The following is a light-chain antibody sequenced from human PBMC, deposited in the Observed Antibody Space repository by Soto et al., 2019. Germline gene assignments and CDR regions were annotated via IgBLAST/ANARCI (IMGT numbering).Light chain of an antibody. V-gene: IGKV3-20*01. J-gene: IGKJ4*01. Sequence: EIVLTQSPGTLSLSPGDTATLSCRASQSVRNNYLACYQQKPGQAPRLIIFGASNRATGVPERFSGSGSGKDFTLTISRLEPEDFAMSYCRQYGSSLHIFGGGTKVEIK. CDR1: QSVRNNY. CDR3: RQYGSSLHI. CDR2: GAS.